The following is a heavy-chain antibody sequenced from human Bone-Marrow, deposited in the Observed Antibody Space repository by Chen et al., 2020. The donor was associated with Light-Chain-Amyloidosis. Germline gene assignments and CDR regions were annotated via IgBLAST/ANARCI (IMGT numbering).Heavy chain of an antibody. CDR3: ARNCTSEIRGGWFDP. D-gene: IGHD2-8*01. Sequence: QLQLQEAGPGLVKPSETLSLTCTISGGSITSSGYYWGWFRQPPGKGLEWVATFYYGGSTYYNPALKNRVLISVDTSRNQFSLKLASVTASDTAVYFCARNCTSEIRGGWFDPWGPGTLVTVSS. CDR1: GGSITSSGYY. J-gene: IGHJ5*02. V-gene: IGHV4-39*01. CDR2: FYYGGST.